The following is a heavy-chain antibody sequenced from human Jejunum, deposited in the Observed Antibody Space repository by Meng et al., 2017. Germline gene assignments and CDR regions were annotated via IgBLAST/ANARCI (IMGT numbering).Heavy chain of an antibody. CDR1: VFTFTTAW. D-gene: IGHD2/OR15-2a*01. CDR2: IKSNNDGGTT. CDR3: GTDIYD. J-gene: IGHJ4*02. V-gene: IGHV3-15*01. Sequence: VKLGGVGGVLVKSGGSLRLSCAASVFTFTTAWMTWVRRTPGRGLEWVGRIKSNNDGGTTDYAAPVKGRFTISRDDSKSTLYLQMNSLKIEDTAMYYCGTDIYDWGQGTLVTVSS.